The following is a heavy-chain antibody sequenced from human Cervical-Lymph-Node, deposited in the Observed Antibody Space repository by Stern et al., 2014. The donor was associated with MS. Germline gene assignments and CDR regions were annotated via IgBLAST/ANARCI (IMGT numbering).Heavy chain of an antibody. J-gene: IGHJ4*02. CDR2: IYWYEQK. V-gene: IGHV2-5*01. Sequence: QVTLRESGPALVKPTQTLTLTCTFSGFSLSTSGLGLGWIRQPPGEALEWLAYIYWYEQKRYSPSLKSRLTITKDTSKNQVVLTLTNVDPVDTATYYCAHRTAGPFDYWGQGTLVTVSS. CDR1: GFSLSTSGLG. CDR3: AHRTAGPFDY.